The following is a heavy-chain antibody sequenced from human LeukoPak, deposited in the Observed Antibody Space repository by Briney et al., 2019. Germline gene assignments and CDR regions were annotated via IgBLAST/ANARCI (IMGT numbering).Heavy chain of an antibody. CDR2: ISYDGTNK. D-gene: IGHD2-2*01. V-gene: IGHV3-30-3*01. J-gene: IGHJ1*01. CDR1: GFIFSTYA. CDR3: ARAFWPSLDIVVVPAALTEEYFQH. Sequence: GGSLRLSCAASGFIFSTYAMHWVRQAPGKGLEWVALISYDGTNKYYADSVKGRFTISRDNSKNSLYLQMNSLRAEDTAVYYCARAFWPSLDIVVVPAALTEEYFQHWGQGTLVTVSS.